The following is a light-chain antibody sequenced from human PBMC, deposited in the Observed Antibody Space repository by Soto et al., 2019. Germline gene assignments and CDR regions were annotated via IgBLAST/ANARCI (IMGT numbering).Light chain of an antibody. CDR1: SSDVGGSNH. J-gene: IGLJ1*01. CDR2: EVN. Sequence: SALAQPASVSGSPGQSITISCTGTSSDVGGSNHVSWYQHHPGKVPKVIIYEVNFRPSGVSNRFSGSKSGYTASLTISGLQAEDEADYYCNSQTRSGIRVFGTGTKVTVL. CDR3: NSQTRSGIRV. V-gene: IGLV2-14*01.